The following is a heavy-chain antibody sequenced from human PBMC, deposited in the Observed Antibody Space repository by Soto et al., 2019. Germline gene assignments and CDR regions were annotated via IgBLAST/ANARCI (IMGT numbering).Heavy chain of an antibody. D-gene: IGHD5-12*01. CDR1: GYSFTGYY. CDR3: AREAGYNRRTFDY. CDR2: INPNGGAT. J-gene: IGHJ4*01. V-gene: IGHV1-2*02. Sequence: QVQLVQSGAEVKKPGASVKVSCKTSGYSFTGYYMHWVRQAPGQGLEWMGWINPNGGATNYAQKFQGSVTMTRDTSISTAYMELSRLRSDDTAVYYCAREAGYNRRTFDYWGQGTLVTVSS.